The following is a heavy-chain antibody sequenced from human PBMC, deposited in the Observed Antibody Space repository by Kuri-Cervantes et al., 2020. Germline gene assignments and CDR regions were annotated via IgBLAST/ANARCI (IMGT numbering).Heavy chain of an antibody. Sequence: SLKISCAASGFTFDDYAMHWVRQAPGKGLEWVSGISWNSGSIGYADSVKGRFTISRDNAKNSLYLQMNSLRAEDTALYYCAKDIRAITYYYMDVWGKGTTVTVSS. J-gene: IGHJ6*03. CDR1: GFTFDDYA. CDR2: ISWNSGSI. D-gene: IGHD3-10*01. V-gene: IGHV3-9*01. CDR3: AKDIRAITYYYMDV.